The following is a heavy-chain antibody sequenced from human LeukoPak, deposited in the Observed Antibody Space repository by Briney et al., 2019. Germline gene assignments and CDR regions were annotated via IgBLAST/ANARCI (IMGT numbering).Heavy chain of an antibody. V-gene: IGHV4-34*01. CDR1: GGSFSDYH. CDR2: ISHSGST. Sequence: PSETPSLTCTVYGGSFSDYHWSWIRQPPGKGLEWIGEISHSGSTNYNPSLMGRVTMSVGTSKNQFSLKLSSVSAADTAVYYCARARGPTVLYYFDYWGQGALVTVSS. D-gene: IGHD4-11*01. J-gene: IGHJ4*02. CDR3: ARARGPTVLYYFDY.